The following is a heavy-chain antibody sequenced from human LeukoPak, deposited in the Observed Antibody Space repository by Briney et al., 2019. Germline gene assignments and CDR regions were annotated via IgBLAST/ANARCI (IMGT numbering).Heavy chain of an antibody. CDR3: ARVGAVADSFDY. J-gene: IGHJ4*02. V-gene: IGHV3-21*01. CDR1: GFTFSSYG. Sequence: GGSLRLSCAASGFTFSSYGMNWVRQAPGKGLEWVSSISSSSSYIYYADSVKGRFTISRDNAKNSLYLQMNSLRAEDTAVYYCARVGAVADSFDYWGQGTLVTVSS. D-gene: IGHD6-19*01. CDR2: ISSSSSYI.